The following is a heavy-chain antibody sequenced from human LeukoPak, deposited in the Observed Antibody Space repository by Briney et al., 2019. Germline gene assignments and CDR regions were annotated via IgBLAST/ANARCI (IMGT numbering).Heavy chain of an antibody. J-gene: IGHJ4*02. CDR3: AKDLVTMVRGVIPYFDY. CDR1: GFTFSSYG. Sequence: GGSLRLSCAASGFTFSSYGMSWVRQAPGKGLEWVSAISGSGGSTYYADSVKGRFTISRDNSKNTLYLQMNSLRAEDTAVYYCAKDLVTMVRGVIPYFDYWGQGTLVTVSS. CDR2: ISGSGGST. V-gene: IGHV3-23*01. D-gene: IGHD3-10*01.